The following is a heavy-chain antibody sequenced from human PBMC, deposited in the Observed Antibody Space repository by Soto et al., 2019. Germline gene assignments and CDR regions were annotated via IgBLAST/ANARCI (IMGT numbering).Heavy chain of an antibody. CDR3: ARGSRSYYDYGMDV. CDR1: GDSISRGGYS. CDR2: IYASGST. V-gene: IGHV4-30-2*01. Sequence: PSETLSLTCAVSGDSISRGGYSWTWIRQPPGKALEWIGNIYASGSTSYNPSLKIRVTMSVDTSKNQFSLRLTSVTAADTAVYFCARGSRSYYDYGMDVWGQGTTVTVSS. J-gene: IGHJ6*02.